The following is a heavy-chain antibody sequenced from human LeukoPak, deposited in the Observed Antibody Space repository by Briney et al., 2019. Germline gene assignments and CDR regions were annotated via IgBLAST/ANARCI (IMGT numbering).Heavy chain of an antibody. CDR1: GDCVSSNSAT. CDR3: ARGGPYGAFDI. D-gene: IGHD4-17*01. J-gene: IGHJ3*02. Sequence: SQTLSLTCAICGDCVSSNSATWNRIRQSPSRGLEWLGRTYYRSKWYNDYAVSVKSRITINPDTSKNQFSLQLNSVTPEDTAVYYCARGGPYGAFDISGQGTMVTVSS. V-gene: IGHV6-1*01. CDR2: TYYRSKWYN.